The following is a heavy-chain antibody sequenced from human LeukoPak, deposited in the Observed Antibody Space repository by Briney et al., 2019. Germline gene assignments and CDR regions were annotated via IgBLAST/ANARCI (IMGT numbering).Heavy chain of an antibody. CDR1: GGTFSSYT. Sequence: ASVKVSCNASGGTFSSYTISWVRQAPGQGLEGMGRIIPILGIANYAQKFQGRVTITADKSTSTAYMELSRLISEDTAVYYCARDPRDVYRDASDIWGQGPMGTVSS. CDR2: IIPILGIA. J-gene: IGHJ3*02. CDR3: ARDPRDVYRDASDI. D-gene: IGHD5-24*01. V-gene: IGHV1-69*04.